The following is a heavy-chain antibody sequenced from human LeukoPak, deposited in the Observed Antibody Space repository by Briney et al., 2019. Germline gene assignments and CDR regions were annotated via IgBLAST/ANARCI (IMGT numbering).Heavy chain of an antibody. D-gene: IGHD4-17*01. V-gene: IGHV1-69*04. CDR3: ARTVTTWDYYYYYYMDV. CDR1: GGTFSSYA. CDR2: IIPILGIA. Sequence: GASVKVSCKASGGTFSSYAISWVRQAPGQGLEWMGRIIPILGIANYAQRFQGRVTITADKSTSTAYMELSSLRSEDTAVYYCARTVTTWDYYYYYYMDVWGKGTTVTVSS. J-gene: IGHJ6*03.